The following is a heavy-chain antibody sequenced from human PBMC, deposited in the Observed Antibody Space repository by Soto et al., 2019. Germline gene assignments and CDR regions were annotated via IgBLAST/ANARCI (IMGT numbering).Heavy chain of an antibody. V-gene: IGHV3-30*18. CDR1: GFTFSNYA. D-gene: IGHD6-6*01. CDR2: ISFDGTNK. J-gene: IGHJ4*02. Sequence: QVQLVESGGGVVQPGTSLRLSCAASGFTFSNYAMHWVRQAPGKGLEWVALISFDGTNKYSADSVKGRFTISRDNSRSTLYLQMNSLRLEDAAVYYCVKAGSSSSWSDYWGRGTLVTVSS. CDR3: VKAGSSSSWSDY.